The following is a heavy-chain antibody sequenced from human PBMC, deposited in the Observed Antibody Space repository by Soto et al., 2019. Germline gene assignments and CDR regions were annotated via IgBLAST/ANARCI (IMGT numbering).Heavy chain of an antibody. V-gene: IGHV1-69*13. CDR2: IIPIFGTA. CDR3: ARDGDSSSWYVN. J-gene: IGHJ4*02. D-gene: IGHD6-13*01. Sequence: SVKVSCKASGGTFSSYAISWARQAPGQGLEWMGGIIPIFGTANYAQKFQGRVTITADESTSTAYMELSNLRSEDTAVYYCARDGDSSSWYVNWGQGTLVTVSS. CDR1: GGTFSSYA.